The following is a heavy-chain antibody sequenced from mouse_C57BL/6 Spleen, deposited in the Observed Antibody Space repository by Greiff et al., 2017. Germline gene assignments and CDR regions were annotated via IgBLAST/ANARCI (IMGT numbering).Heavy chain of an antibody. Sequence: EVMLVESGGGLVQPGGSLKLSCAASGFTFSDYYMYWVRQTPEKRLEWVAYISNGGGSTYYPDTVKGRFTISRDNAKNTLYLQMSRLKSEDTAMYYCARRDDYDWYFDVWGTGTTVTVSS. V-gene: IGHV5-12*01. CDR1: GFTFSDYY. D-gene: IGHD2-4*01. CDR3: ARRDDYDWYFDV. CDR2: ISNGGGST. J-gene: IGHJ1*03.